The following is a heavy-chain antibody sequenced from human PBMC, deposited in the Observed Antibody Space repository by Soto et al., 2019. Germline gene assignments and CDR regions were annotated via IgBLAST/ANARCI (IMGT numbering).Heavy chain of an antibody. J-gene: IGHJ4*02. Sequence: PSETLSLTCTVSGGSVSSGSYYWSWIRQPPGKGLEWIGYIYYSGSTNYNPSLKSRVTISVDTSKNQFSLKLSNLRSDDAAVYFCAREELSFEPPPFPNPLLWGLGTLVTVSS. CDR3: AREELSFEPPPFPNPLL. D-gene: IGHD1-7*01. V-gene: IGHV4-61*01. CDR1: GGSVSSGSYY. CDR2: IYYSGST.